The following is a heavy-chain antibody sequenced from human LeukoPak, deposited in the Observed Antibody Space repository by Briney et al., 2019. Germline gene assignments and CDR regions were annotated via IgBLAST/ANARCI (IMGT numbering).Heavy chain of an antibody. CDR2: IYTSGST. D-gene: IGHD6-19*01. V-gene: IGHV4-61*02. J-gene: IGHJ4*02. Sequence: PSETLSLTCTVSGGSISSGSYYWSWIRQPAGKGLEWIGRIYTSGSTNYNPSLKSRVTISVDTSKNQFSLKLSSVAAADTALYYCARGNPSLYSSGWYPFDYWSQGTLVTVSS. CDR3: ARGNPSLYSSGWYPFDY. CDR1: GGSISSGSYY.